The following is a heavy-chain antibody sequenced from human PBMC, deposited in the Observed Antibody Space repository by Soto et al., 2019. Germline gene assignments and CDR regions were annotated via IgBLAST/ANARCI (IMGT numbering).Heavy chain of an antibody. Sequence: QVQLQQWGAGLLKPSETLSLTCAVYGGSFTGYYWTWIRQTPGKGLEWIGEINYRGSTYYNPSLESRITMALDTSKNQFSLKLSSVTAADTAVYFCVRGQPHRITIFEVVIRSYDYGMDVWGQGTTVTVSS. CDR3: VRGQPHRITIFEVVIRSYDYGMDV. CDR1: GGSFTGYY. V-gene: IGHV4-34*01. J-gene: IGHJ6*02. D-gene: IGHD3-3*01. CDR2: INYRGST.